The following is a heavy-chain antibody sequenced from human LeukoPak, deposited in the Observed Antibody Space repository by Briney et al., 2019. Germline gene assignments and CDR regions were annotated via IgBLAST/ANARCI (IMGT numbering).Heavy chain of an antibody. V-gene: IGHV3-7*01. J-gene: IGHJ4*02. CDR2: IKQDGSEK. Sequence: GGSLRLSCAASGFTFSSYWMSWVRQAPGKGLEWVANIKQDGSEKYYVDSVKGRFTISRDNAKNSLYLQMNSLRAEDTAVYYCARDKYYYGSNNDYWGQGTLVTVSS. CDR3: ARDKYYYGSNNDY. CDR1: GFTFSSYW. D-gene: IGHD3-10*01.